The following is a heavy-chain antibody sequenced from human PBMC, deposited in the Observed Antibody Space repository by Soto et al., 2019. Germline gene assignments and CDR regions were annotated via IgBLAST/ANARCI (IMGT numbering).Heavy chain of an antibody. Sequence: GGSLRLSCAASGFTFSKYGMHWVRQAPGKGLEWVALIWNDGIRKVYVDSVKGRFTISRDNSKNTLDLQMNNLRDEDTAVYYCARDDDNDANALDYWGPGTLVTSPQ. CDR1: GFTFSKYG. V-gene: IGHV3-33*01. CDR2: IWNDGIRK. CDR3: ARDDDNDANALDY. J-gene: IGHJ4*02.